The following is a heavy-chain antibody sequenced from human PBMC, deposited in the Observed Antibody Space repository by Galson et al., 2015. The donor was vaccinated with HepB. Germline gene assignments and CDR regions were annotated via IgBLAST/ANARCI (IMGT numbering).Heavy chain of an antibody. CDR3: AREPQYYDILTGLRPRNYYYYGMDV. V-gene: IGHV1-69*04. CDR2: IIPILGIA. J-gene: IGHJ6*02. D-gene: IGHD3-9*01. Sequence: SVTVSCKASGGTFSSYAISWVRQAPGQGLEWMGRIIPILGIANYAQKFQGRVTITADKSTSTAYMELSSLRSEDTAVYYCAREPQYYDILTGLRPRNYYYYGMDVWGQGTTVTVSS. CDR1: GGTFSSYA.